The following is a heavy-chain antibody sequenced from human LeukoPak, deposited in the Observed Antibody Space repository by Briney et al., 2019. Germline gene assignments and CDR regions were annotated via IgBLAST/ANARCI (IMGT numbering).Heavy chain of an antibody. CDR3: AGDTLAT. CDR2: IKEDGSAN. V-gene: IGHV3-7*05. Sequence: GSLIMFCAASAFSSSSYWLSWVRQDSGEGLERAATIKEDGSANYCVVSVKGRFTISRAYAKNARGLQMNTLRSEDTAVYYCAGDTLATWGQGTLVTASS. J-gene: IGHJ5*01. CDR1: AFSSSSYW.